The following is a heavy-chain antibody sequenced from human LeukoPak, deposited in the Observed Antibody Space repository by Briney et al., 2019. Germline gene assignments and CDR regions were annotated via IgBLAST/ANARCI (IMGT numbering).Heavy chain of an antibody. J-gene: IGHJ3*02. V-gene: IGHV3-33*01. D-gene: IGHD4-11*01. CDR3: VRDAAYSAFNM. CDR2: IWYDGSDK. Sequence: GGSLRLSCAASGFTFSNYGMHWVRQTPGKGLEWVAVIWYDGSDKYYADSVKGRLTISRDNSKNTLYLQMNSLRDEDTAVYYCVRDAAYSAFNMWGQGTMVTVSS. CDR1: GFTFSNYG.